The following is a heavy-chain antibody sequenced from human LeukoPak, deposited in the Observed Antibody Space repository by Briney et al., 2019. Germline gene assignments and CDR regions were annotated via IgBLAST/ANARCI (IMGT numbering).Heavy chain of an antibody. D-gene: IGHD5-18*01. CDR1: GFTFSSYA. J-gene: IGHJ6*03. Sequence: GGSLRLSCAASGFTFSSYAMSWVRQAPGKGLEWVSAISGSGGSTYYADSVKGRFTISRDNAKNSLYLQMNSLRAEDTAVYYCARDGAIHPHYYYYMDVWGKGTTVTVSS. CDR3: ARDGAIHPHYYYYMDV. V-gene: IGHV3-23*01. CDR2: ISGSGGST.